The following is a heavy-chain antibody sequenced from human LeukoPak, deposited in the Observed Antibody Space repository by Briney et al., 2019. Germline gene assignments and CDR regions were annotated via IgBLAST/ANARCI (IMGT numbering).Heavy chain of an antibody. D-gene: IGHD6-13*01. CDR1: GGSISSYY. V-gene: IGHV4-59*08. CDR3: ARRARATAGGDYFDY. J-gene: IGHJ4*02. Sequence: SETLSLTCTVSGGSISSYYWTWIRQPPGNGLEWIGYVYYSGNTNYNPSLKSRVTISADTSKNQFSLKLSSVTAADTAVYYCARRARATAGGDYFDYWGQGTLVTVSS. CDR2: VYYSGNT.